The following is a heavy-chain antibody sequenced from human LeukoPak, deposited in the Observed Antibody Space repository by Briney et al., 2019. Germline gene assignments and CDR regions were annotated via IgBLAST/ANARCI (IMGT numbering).Heavy chain of an antibody. CDR2: ISSSSSYI. CDR1: GFTFSSHS. CDR3: AREAVAGTDY. J-gene: IGHJ4*02. V-gene: IGHV3-21*01. Sequence: GGSLRLSCAASGFTFSSHSMNWVRQAPGKGLEWVSSISSSSSYIYYADSVKGRFTISRDNAKNSLYLQMNSLRAEDTAVYYCAREAVAGTDYWGQGTLVTVSS. D-gene: IGHD6-19*01.